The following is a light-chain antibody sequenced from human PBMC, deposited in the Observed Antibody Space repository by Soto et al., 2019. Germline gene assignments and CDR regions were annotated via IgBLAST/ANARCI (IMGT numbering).Light chain of an antibody. J-gene: IGLJ1*01. CDR1: SSDVGGYNY. V-gene: IGLV2-14*01. CDR2: DVT. CDR3: SSYTSTISYV. Sequence: QSVLTQPASVSGSPGQSITISCTGTSSDVGGYNYVSWYQQYPGKAPKLMIYDVTNRPSGVSNRFSGSKSGNTASLTISGLQAEDEADYYCSSYTSTISYVFGT.